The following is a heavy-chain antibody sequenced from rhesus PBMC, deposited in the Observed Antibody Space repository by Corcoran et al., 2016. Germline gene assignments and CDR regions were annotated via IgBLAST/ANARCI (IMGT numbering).Heavy chain of an antibody. CDR1: GGSISSGYYY. J-gene: IGHJ1*01. V-gene: IGHV4-122*02. Sequence: QVQLQESGPGLVKPSETLSLTCAVSGGSISSGYYYWSWIRQPPGKGLEWIGYITYSGSSSYNPSRKSLVTISTDTAKNQFSRQLSAVTAAETAVYYCAREYPVTTRFEFWGQGALVTVSS. CDR3: AREYPVTTRFEF. D-gene: IGHD4-23*01. CDR2: ITYSGSS.